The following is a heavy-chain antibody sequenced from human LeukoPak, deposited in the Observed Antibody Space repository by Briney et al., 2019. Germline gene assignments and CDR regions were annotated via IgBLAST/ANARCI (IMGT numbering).Heavy chain of an antibody. D-gene: IGHD4-4*01. Sequence: GGSLRLSCAASGFTFSSYTMNWVRQAPGKGLEWVSSISSGSNYKNYADSVKGRFTISRDNAKNSLYLQMNSLRAEDTAVYYCARGIPYSNQFDYWGQGTLVTVSS. J-gene: IGHJ4*02. CDR1: GFTFSSYT. CDR2: ISSGSNYK. CDR3: ARGIPYSNQFDY. V-gene: IGHV3-21*01.